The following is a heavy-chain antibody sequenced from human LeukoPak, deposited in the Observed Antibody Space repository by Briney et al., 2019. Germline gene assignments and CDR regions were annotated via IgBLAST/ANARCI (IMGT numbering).Heavy chain of an antibody. CDR1: GYTFTGYY. D-gene: IGHD2-15*01. V-gene: IGHV1-2*02. CDR3: ATKWGYCSGGSCYPYYMDV. J-gene: IGHJ6*03. CDR2: INPNSGGT. Sequence: ASVKVSFKASGYTFTGYYMHWVRQAPGQGLEWMGWINPNSGGTNYAQKFQGRVTMTEDTSTDTAYMELSSLRSEDTAVYYCATKWGYCSGGSCYPYYMDVWGKGTTVPVSS.